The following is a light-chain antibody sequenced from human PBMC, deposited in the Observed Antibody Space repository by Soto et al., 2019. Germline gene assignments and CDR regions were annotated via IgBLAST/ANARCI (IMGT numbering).Light chain of an antibody. CDR3: MQGTVWPPT. CDR2: RTS. Sequence: DVVMTQSPLSLPVTLGQPASISCASSQSILFSDGIAYLSWFQQRPGQSPRRLIYRTSNRDSGVADRFSGRGSGTYFPLTVSRVESEDVGVYFCMQGTVWPPTFGRGTEVEIK. J-gene: IGKJ1*01. CDR1: QSILFSDGIAY. V-gene: IGKV2-30*01.